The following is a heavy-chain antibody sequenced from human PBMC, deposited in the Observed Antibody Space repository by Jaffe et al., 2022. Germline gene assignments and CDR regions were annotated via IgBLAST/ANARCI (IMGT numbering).Heavy chain of an antibody. D-gene: IGHD2-21*01. V-gene: IGHV3-30*02. CDR3: AKDRWYSFEY. Sequence: QVQLVESGGGVVQPGESLRLSCTASGFIFSTQPMYWVRQAPGKGLEWVAYLRKDGSNKYYADSVKGRFTISRDNSKDTLYLQMNSLTTEDTAVYYCAKDRWYSFEYWGQGTLVTVSS. CDR1: GFIFSTQP. J-gene: IGHJ4*02. CDR2: LRKDGSNK.